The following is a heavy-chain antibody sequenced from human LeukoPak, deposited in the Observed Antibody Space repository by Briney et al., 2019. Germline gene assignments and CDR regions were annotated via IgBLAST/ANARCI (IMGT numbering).Heavy chain of an antibody. CDR2: INPNSGGT. Sequence: VKVSCKASGYTFTSYDINWVRQATGQGLEWMGWINPNSGGTNYAQKFQGRVTMTRDTSISTAYMELSRLRSDDTAVYYCARVYGGYSYGPDPFDYWGQGTLVTVSS. D-gene: IGHD5-18*01. CDR3: ARVYGGYSYGPDPFDY. V-gene: IGHV1-2*02. CDR1: GYTFTSYD. J-gene: IGHJ4*02.